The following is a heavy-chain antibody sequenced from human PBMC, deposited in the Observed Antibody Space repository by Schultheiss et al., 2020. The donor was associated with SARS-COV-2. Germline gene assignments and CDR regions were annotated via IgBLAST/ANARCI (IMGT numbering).Heavy chain of an antibody. J-gene: IGHJ3*02. D-gene: IGHD5-12*01. Sequence: SETLSLTCTVSGGSVSSGSYYWSWIRQPPGKGLEWIGYIYYSGSTNYNPSLKSRVTISVDTSKNQFSLKLSSVTAADTAVYYCARVRVVATSADAFDIWGQGRMVTVSS. CDR1: GGSVSSGSYY. V-gene: IGHV4-61*01. CDR3: ARVRVVATSADAFDI. CDR2: IYYSGST.